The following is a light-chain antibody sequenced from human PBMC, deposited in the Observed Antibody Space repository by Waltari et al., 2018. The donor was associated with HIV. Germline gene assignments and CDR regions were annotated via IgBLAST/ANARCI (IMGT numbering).Light chain of an antibody. CDR2: DVS. V-gene: IGLV2-14*01. J-gene: IGLJ3*02. CDR1: RRDPGGYLF. CDR3: SSYTSSSTPWV. Sequence: QSALPQPAPVPGSPGQSITISSPGTRRDPGGYLFVSWYQQHPGKAPKLMIYDVSNRPSGVSNRFSGSKSGNTASLTISGLQAEDEADYYCSSYTSSSTPWVFGGGTKLTVL.